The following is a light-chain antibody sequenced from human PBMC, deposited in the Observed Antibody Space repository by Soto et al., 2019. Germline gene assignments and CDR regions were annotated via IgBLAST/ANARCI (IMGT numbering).Light chain of an antibody. J-gene: IGKJ1*01. CDR2: GAS. CDR3: QQSNTWPRT. V-gene: IGKV3-15*01. CDR1: QSVSSN. Sequence: EIALTHSRATLSVSPGERAALSCLASQSVSSNLAWYQQKPGQAPRLLIYGASTRATGIPARFSGSGSGTEFTLTISSLQSEDFAVYYCQQSNTWPRTFGQGTKVDI.